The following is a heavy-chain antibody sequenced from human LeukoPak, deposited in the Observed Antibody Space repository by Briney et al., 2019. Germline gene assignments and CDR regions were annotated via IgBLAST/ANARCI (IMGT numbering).Heavy chain of an antibody. CDR3: ARDFRLTYSSGGAIAPLGY. J-gene: IGHJ4*02. CDR2: IWYDGSNK. D-gene: IGHD6-19*01. Sequence: PGGSLRLSCAASGFTFSSYGMHWVRQAPGKGLEWVAVIWYDGSNKYYADSVKGRFTISRDNSKNTLYLQMNSLRAEDTAVYYCARDFRLTYSSGGAIAPLGYWGQGTLVTVSS. V-gene: IGHV3-33*01. CDR1: GFTFSSYG.